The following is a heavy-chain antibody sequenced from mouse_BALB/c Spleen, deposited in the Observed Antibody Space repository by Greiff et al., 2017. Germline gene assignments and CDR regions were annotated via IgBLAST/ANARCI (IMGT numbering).Heavy chain of an antibody. D-gene: IGHD2-2*01. CDR3: ARDGSFAY. CDR1: GYSITSGYY. Sequence: EVKLMESGPGLVKPSQSLSLTCSVTGYSITSGYYWNWIRQFPGNKLEWMGYISYDGSNNYNPSLKNRISITRDTSKNRFFLKLNSVTTEDTATYYCARDGSFAYWGQGTLVTVSA. CDR2: ISYDGSN. V-gene: IGHV3-6*02. J-gene: IGHJ3*01.